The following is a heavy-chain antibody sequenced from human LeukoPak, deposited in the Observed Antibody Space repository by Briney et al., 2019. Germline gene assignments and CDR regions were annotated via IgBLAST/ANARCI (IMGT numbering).Heavy chain of an antibody. CDR2: IIPIFGTA. D-gene: IGHD3-3*01. Sequence: SVKVSCKASGGTSSGYAISWVRQAPGQGLEWMGSIIPIFGTANYAQRFQGRVTITADKSTSTAYMELSSLRSEDTAVYYCARTNSITIFGVVTRLNGWFDPWGQGTLVTVSS. CDR3: ARTNSITIFGVVTRLNGWFDP. CDR1: GGTSSGYA. V-gene: IGHV1-69*06. J-gene: IGHJ5*02.